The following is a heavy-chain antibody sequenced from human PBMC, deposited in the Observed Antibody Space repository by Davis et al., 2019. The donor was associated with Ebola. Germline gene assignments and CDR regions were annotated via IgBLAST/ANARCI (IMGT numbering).Heavy chain of an antibody. J-gene: IGHJ4*02. CDR2: IRSKANSYAT. CDR3: TTGVSSGWYDY. CDR1: GFTFSGSA. D-gene: IGHD6-19*01. Sequence: GGSLRLSCAASGFTFSGSAMHWVRQASGKGLEWVGRIRSKANSYATAYAASVKGRFTISRDDSKNTLYLQMNSLKTEDTAVYYCTTGVSSGWYDYWGQGTLVTVSS. V-gene: IGHV3-73*01.